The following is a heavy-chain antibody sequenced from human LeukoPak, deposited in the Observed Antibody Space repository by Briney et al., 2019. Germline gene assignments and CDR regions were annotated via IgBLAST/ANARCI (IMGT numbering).Heavy chain of an antibody. V-gene: IGHV3-23*01. CDR3: AKDSTYYYDSSGSAIWDY. D-gene: IGHD3-22*01. CDR1: RFAFSNYG. J-gene: IGHJ4*02. CDR2: ISGSGGST. Sequence: GGSLRLSCAVSRFAFSNYGMSWVRQAPGKGLEWVSAISGSGGSTYYADSVKGRFTISRDNSKNTLYLQMSSLRAEDTAVYYCAKDSTYYYDSSGSAIWDYWGQGTLVTVSS.